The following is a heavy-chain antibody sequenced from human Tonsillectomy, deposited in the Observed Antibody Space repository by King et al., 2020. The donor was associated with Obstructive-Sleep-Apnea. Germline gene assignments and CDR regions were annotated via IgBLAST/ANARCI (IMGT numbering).Heavy chain of an antibody. D-gene: IGHD4-17*01. CDR2: IYYSGST. CDR1: GGSISSSDYY. CDR3: VREDYGDFECAY. J-gene: IGHJ4*02. Sequence: QLQESGPGLVKPSETLSLTCTVSGGSISSSDYYWGWIRQPPGKGLEWIGSIYYSGSTYYNPSLKSRVTISLDPSKNHFSLMLSSVTAADTAVYYCVREDYGDFECAYWGQGTLVTVSS. V-gene: IGHV4-39*07.